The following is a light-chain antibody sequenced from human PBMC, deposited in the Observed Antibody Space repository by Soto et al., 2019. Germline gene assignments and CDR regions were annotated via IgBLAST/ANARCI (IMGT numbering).Light chain of an antibody. CDR2: DGS. CDR1: QSVSSY. J-gene: IGKJ4*01. Sequence: EIVLTQSPATLSLSPGERATLSCRASQSVSSYLTWYQQKPGQAPRLLIYDGSSRATGIPARFSGSGSGTDLTLPISSLEPEDFALYDCQQRSDWPFLTFGGGTKVEIK. CDR3: QQRSDWPFLT. V-gene: IGKV3-11*01.